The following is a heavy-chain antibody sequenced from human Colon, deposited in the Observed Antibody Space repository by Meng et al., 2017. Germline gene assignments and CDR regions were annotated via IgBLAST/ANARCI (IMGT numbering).Heavy chain of an antibody. J-gene: IGHJ5*02. V-gene: IGHV3-30*10. CDR3: VRGKGSSGRAGWFDA. D-gene: IGHD3-22*01. CDR2: MSPDGNYQ. Sequence: GESLKISCAASGFTFSSSPMHWVRQASGKGLEWVAVMSPDGNYQNYIDSVKGRFTISRDNSKNTLGLQMNGLRGEDTAVYYCVRGKGSSGRAGWFDAWGQETLVTVSS. CDR1: GFTFSSSP.